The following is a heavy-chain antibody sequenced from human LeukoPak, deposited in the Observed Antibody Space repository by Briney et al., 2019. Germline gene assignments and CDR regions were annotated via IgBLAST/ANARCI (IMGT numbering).Heavy chain of an antibody. Sequence: PSETLSLTCTISGGSISSSRYYWGWIRQSPGKGLEWIGSIYYSGSTYYNPSLKSRVTMSVDTSKNQFSLRLNSVTAADTALYYCARLNDVVIPKSNWFDPWGQGTLVTVSS. CDR3: ARLNDVVIPKSNWFDP. V-gene: IGHV4-39*01. D-gene: IGHD2-2*01. CDR2: IYYSGST. J-gene: IGHJ5*02. CDR1: GGSISSSRYY.